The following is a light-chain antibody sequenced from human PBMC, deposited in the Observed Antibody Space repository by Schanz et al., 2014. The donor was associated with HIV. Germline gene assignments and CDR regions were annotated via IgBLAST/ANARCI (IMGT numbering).Light chain of an antibody. J-gene: IGKJ2*01. CDR1: QSVSSFY. Sequence: EIVLTQSPGTLSLSPGERATLSCRASQSVSSFYLAWYQQKPGQAPRLLIYGASTRATGIPDRFSGSGSGTEFTLTISRLEPEDFAVYLCQQFAGSSYIFGQGTKLEIK. CDR2: GAS. V-gene: IGKV3-20*01. CDR3: QQFAGSSYI.